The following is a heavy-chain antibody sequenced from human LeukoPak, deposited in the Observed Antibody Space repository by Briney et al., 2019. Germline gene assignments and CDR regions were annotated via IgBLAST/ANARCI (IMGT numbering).Heavy chain of an antibody. CDR2: INPNSGGT. D-gene: IGHD2-15*01. CDR3: ARVACSGGSCYDSLDY. Sequence: ASVKVSCKASGYTFTCYYMHWVRQAPGQGLEWMGWINPNSGGTNYAQKFQGRVTMTRDTSISTAYMELSRLRSDDTAVYYCARVACSGGSCYDSLDYWGQGTLVTVSS. V-gene: IGHV1-2*02. J-gene: IGHJ4*02. CDR1: GYTFTCYY.